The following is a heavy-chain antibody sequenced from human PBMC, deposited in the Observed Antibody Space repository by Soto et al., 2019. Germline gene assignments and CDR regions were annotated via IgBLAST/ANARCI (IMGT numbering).Heavy chain of an antibody. CDR1: GGSISDTY. J-gene: IGHJ4*02. CDR2: IYGSGST. V-gene: IGHV4-4*07. Sequence: PSETLSLTCSVSGGSISDTYWTWIRQPAGKGLEWSGRIYGSGSTPFSPSLKRRVSMSVDASKHQFSLRLNSVTAADTAVYYCARDGGFSSGWTAYFDYWGQG. D-gene: IGHD6-19*01. CDR3: ARDGGFSSGWTAYFDY.